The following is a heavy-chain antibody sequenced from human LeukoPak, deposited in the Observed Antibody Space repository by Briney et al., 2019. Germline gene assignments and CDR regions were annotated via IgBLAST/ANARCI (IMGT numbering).Heavy chain of an antibody. CDR3: ARRPLGSSGYSLGDY. Sequence: SETLSLSCAVSGGSFSCSSWSWVRQPPRKGQGWVGVINHSANTRCNPSLRSRVTISVDTSKNQFSLKVSSVAAADTAVYYCARRPLGSSGYSLGDYWDQGTLVTVSS. V-gene: IGHV4-34*01. CDR2: INHSANT. CDR1: GGSFSCSS. J-gene: IGHJ4*02. D-gene: IGHD3-22*01.